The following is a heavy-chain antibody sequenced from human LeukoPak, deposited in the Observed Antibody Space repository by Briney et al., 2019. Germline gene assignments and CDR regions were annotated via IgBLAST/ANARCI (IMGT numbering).Heavy chain of an antibody. V-gene: IGHV1-2*02. CDR3: ARTYLRHHHSISSQLPIGL. Sequence: ASVKVSCKASGYTFTGYYMHWVRQAPGQGLEWMGWINPNSGGTNYAQKFQGRVTLTRDTSISTAFMELSSLRSDDTAVYYCARTYLRHHHSISSQLPIGLWSQGTLVTVSS. CDR1: GYTFTGYY. J-gene: IGHJ4*02. CDR2: INPNSGGT. D-gene: IGHD6-6*01.